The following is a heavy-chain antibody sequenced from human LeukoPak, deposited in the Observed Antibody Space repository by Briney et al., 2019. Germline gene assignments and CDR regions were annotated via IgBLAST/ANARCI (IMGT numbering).Heavy chain of an antibody. CDR3: ARYYGSGKYDLDY. CDR2: IDPSDSYT. CDR1: GYSFTSYW. J-gene: IGHJ4*02. V-gene: IGHV5-10-1*01. Sequence: GESLKISCEGSGYSFTSYWINWVRQMPGKGLGWMGRIDPSDSYTNYSPSFQGHVTISADKSISTAYLQWSSLKASDTAMYYCARYYGSGKYDLDYWGQGTLVSVSS. D-gene: IGHD3-10*01.